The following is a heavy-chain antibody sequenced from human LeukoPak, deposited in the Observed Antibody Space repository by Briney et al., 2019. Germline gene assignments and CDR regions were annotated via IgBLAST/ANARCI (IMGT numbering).Heavy chain of an antibody. Sequence: ASVKVSCKASGYTFTSYDINWVRQATGQGLEWMGWMNPNRGNTGYAQKFQGRVTITRNTSISTAYMELSSLRSEDTAVYYCARVGVGATHRWDYYYYYMDVWGKGATVTVSS. D-gene: IGHD1-26*01. CDR1: GYTFTSYD. J-gene: IGHJ6*03. CDR3: ARVGVGATHRWDYYYYYMDV. V-gene: IGHV1-8*03. CDR2: MNPNRGNT.